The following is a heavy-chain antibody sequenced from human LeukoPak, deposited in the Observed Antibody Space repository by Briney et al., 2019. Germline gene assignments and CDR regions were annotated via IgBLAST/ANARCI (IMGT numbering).Heavy chain of an antibody. CDR2: IRYDGSSK. D-gene: IGHD6-6*01. CDR3: AKMEPAYSSSSGGGY. V-gene: IGHV3-30*02. CDR1: GFTFSSYG. Sequence: PGGSLRLSCAASGFTFSSYGMHWVRQAPGKGLEWVAFIRYDGSSKYYADSVKGRFTISRDNSKNTLYLQMNSLRAEDTAVYYCAKMEPAYSSSSGGGYWGQGTLVTVSS. J-gene: IGHJ4*02.